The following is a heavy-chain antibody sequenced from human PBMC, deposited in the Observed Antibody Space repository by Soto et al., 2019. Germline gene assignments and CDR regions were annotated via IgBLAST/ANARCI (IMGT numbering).Heavy chain of an antibody. CDR1: GFTFSNAW. CDR3: TTDRASYYDFWSDFR. J-gene: IGHJ4*02. D-gene: IGHD3-3*01. V-gene: IGHV3-15*07. Sequence: EVQLVESGGSLVKPGGSLRLSCAASGFTFSNAWMNWVRQAPGKGLEWVGRIKSKTDGGTTDYAAPAKGRFTISRDDSKNTLYLQMNSLKTDDTAVYYCTTDRASYYDFWSDFRWGQGTLVTVSS. CDR2: IKSKTDGGTT.